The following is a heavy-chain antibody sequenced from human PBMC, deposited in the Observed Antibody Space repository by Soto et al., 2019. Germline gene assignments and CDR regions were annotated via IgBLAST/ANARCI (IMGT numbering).Heavy chain of an antibody. J-gene: IGHJ4*02. CDR3: ARVVDAAMLS. CDR2: IYYSGST. D-gene: IGHD5-18*01. V-gene: IGHV4-30-4*01. Sequence: QVQLQESGPGLVKPSQTLSLTCTVSGGSISSGDYYWTWIRQPPGKGLEWIGYIYYSGSTYYNPSRKSRVTTSIDTSKNQLSLKLSAVTAADTAVYYCARVVDAAMLSWGQGTLVTVSS. CDR1: GGSISSGDYY.